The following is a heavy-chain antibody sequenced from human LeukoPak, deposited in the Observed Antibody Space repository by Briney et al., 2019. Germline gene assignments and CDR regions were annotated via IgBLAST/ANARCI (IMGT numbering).Heavy chain of an antibody. CDR3: ARGILGADYYYYYMDV. J-gene: IGHJ6*03. CDR2: ISGNGDST. Sequence: GSLRLSCAASGFIFRSYAMNWVRQAPGKGLEGGSSISGNGDSTYYADSVKGRFTISRDNAKNSLYLQMNSLRAEDTAVYYCARGILGADYYYYYMDVWGKGTTVTVSS. CDR1: GFIFRSYA. D-gene: IGHD3-3*01. V-gene: IGHV3-23*01.